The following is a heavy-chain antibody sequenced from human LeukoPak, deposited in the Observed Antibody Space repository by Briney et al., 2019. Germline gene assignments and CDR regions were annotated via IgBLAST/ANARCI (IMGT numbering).Heavy chain of an antibody. Sequence: GGSLRLSCAASGFTFSSYWMHWVRQAPGKGLVWVSRINSDGSSTSHADSVKGRFTISRDNAKNTLYLQRNSLRAEDTAVYYCARVLTIFGVVTYYFDYWGQGTLVTVSS. J-gene: IGHJ4*02. CDR1: GFTFSSYW. V-gene: IGHV3-74*01. CDR2: INSDGSST. CDR3: ARVLTIFGVVTYYFDY. D-gene: IGHD3-3*01.